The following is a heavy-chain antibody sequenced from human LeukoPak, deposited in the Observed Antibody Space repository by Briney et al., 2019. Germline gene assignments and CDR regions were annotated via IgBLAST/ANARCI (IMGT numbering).Heavy chain of an antibody. J-gene: IGHJ4*02. V-gene: IGHV4-61*02. CDR1: VGSLSSGNIY. D-gene: IGHD5-12*01. CDR3: ARIPTLAYSGHDWDFDY. CDR2: IYTSGST. Sequence: SETLSLTCTVSVGSLSSGNIYWSWIRQPAEKGLEWIGRIYTSGSTNYNPSLRSRVTISVDTSKNQFSLKLSSVTAADTAVYYCARIPTLAYSGHDWDFDYWGEGTLVTVSS.